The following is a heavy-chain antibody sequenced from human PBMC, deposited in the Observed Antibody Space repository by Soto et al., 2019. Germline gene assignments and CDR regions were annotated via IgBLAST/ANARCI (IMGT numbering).Heavy chain of an antibody. D-gene: IGHD5-12*01. Sequence: ASVKVSCKASGGTFSSYAISWVRQAPGQGLEWMGGIIPIFGTANYAQKFQGRVTITADESTSTAYMELSSLRSEDTAVYYCARASGYSGYLYYYGMDVWGQGTTVTVSS. CDR2: IIPIFGTA. CDR1: GGTFSSYA. CDR3: ARASGYSGYLYYYGMDV. J-gene: IGHJ6*02. V-gene: IGHV1-69*13.